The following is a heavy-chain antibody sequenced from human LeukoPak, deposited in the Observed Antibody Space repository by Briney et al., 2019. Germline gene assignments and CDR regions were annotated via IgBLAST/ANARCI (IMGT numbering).Heavy chain of an antibody. CDR1: GYTFTAYY. Sequence: ASVKVSCKASGYTFTAYYMHWVRQAPGQGLEWMGWINPNSGGTNYAQKFQGWVTMTRDTSISTAYMELTRLKSDDTAVCYCARGYWGYDSWGQGTLVTVSS. V-gene: IGHV1-2*04. D-gene: IGHD7-27*01. CDR3: ARGYWGYDS. J-gene: IGHJ4*02. CDR2: INPNSGGT.